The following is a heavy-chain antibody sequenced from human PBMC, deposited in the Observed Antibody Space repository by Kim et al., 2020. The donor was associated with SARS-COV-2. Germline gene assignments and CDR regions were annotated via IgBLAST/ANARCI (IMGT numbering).Heavy chain of an antibody. D-gene: IGHD6-6*01. V-gene: IGHV3-64D*09. Sequence: SVKGRFTISRDNSKNTLYLQMSSLRAEDTAVYYCVKAGNKDYSSSSMDYWGQGTLVTVSS. CDR3: VKAGNKDYSSSSMDY. J-gene: IGHJ4*02.